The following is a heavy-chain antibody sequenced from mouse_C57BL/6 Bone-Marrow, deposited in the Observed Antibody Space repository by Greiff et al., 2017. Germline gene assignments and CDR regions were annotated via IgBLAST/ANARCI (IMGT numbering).Heavy chain of an antibody. V-gene: IGHV1-55*01. CDR2: IYPGSGST. CDR3: ASPDYFYYAMDY. D-gene: IGHD2-13*01. CDR1: GYTFTSYW. J-gene: IGHJ4*01. Sequence: VQLQQPGAELVKPGASVKMSCKASGYTFTSYWITWVKQRPGQGLEWIGDIYPGSGSTNYNEKFKSKATLTVDTSSSTAYMQLSSLTSEDAAVYYCASPDYFYYAMDYWGQGTSVTVSS.